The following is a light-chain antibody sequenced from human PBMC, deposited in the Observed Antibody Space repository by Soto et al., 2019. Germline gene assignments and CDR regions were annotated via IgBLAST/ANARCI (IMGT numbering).Light chain of an antibody. CDR3: QQYNSYST. Sequence: DIQMTQSPSTLSASVGDRVTITCRASQSISSWLAWYQQKPGKAPKLLIYKASSLESGVPSRFGGSGSGTEFTLTISCLQPDDFATYYCQQYNSYSTFGQGTKVEIK. V-gene: IGKV1-5*03. CDR1: QSISSW. J-gene: IGKJ1*01. CDR2: KAS.